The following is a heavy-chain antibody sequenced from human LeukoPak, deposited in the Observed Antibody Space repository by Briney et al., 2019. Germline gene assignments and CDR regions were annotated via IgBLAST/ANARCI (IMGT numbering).Heavy chain of an antibody. CDR3: SKEGRNLRSDDYISVWYGVVDY. J-gene: IGHJ4*02. CDR1: AFTLSCYA. D-gene: IGHD6-19*01. V-gene: IGHV3-23*01. Sequence: GGSLRLSCVASAFTLSCYAVTSVRQAPGKGLEWVSTISGSGGSSYYAHAVKGRFTISSDNSKNTLYLQLNSLRAERQSLYYSSKEGRNLRSDDYISVWYGVVDYWGQGTLVTVSS. CDR2: ISGSGGSS.